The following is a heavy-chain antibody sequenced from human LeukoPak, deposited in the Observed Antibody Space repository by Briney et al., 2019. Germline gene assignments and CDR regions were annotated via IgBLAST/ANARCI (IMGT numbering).Heavy chain of an antibody. CDR3: AREMSGHSLDY. CDR1: GFTFSSYG. CDR2: IWYDGGNK. D-gene: IGHD3-10*01. V-gene: IGHV3-33*01. Sequence: GGSLRLSCAASGFTFSSYGMHWVRQAPGKGLEWVAVIWYDGGNKYYADSVKGRFTISRDNSKNTLYLQMNSLRAEDTAVYYCAREMSGHSLDYWGQGTLVTVSS. J-gene: IGHJ4*02.